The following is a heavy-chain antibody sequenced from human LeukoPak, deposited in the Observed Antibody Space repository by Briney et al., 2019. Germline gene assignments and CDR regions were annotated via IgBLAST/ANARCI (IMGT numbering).Heavy chain of an antibody. CDR2: ISGSGGST. CDR1: GFTFSSYG. Sequence: GGSLRLSCAASGFTFSSYGMSWVRQAPGKGLEWVSAISGSGGSTYYADSVKGRFTISRDNSKNTLYLQMNSLRAEDTAVYYWGMARGEGGYYWGQGTLVTVSS. CDR3: GMARGEGGYY. D-gene: IGHD3-16*01. J-gene: IGHJ4*02. V-gene: IGHV3-23*01.